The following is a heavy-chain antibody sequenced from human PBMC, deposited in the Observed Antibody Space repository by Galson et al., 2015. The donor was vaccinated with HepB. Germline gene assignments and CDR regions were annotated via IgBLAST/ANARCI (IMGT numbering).Heavy chain of an antibody. D-gene: IGHD6-19*01. J-gene: IGHJ4*02. CDR1: GFTFSTYW. V-gene: IGHV3-74*01. CDR3: ARARIAVAGSDY. CDR2: INSDGSST. Sequence: SLRLSCAASGFTFSTYWMRWVRQAPGKGLVWVSRINSDGSSTTYADSVKGRFTISRDNAKNTLYLQMNSLRAEDTAVYYCARARIAVAGSDYWGQGTLVTVSS.